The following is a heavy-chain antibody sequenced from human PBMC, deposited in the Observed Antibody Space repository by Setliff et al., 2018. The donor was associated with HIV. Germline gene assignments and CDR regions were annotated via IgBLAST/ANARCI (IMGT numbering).Heavy chain of an antibody. CDR1: GFTFSSYW. CDR3: TKREAGAKPFDY. J-gene: IGHJ4*02. Sequence: GGSLRLSCAASGFTFSSYWMSWVRQAPGKGLEWVSLINGGGNYIQYADSVKGRFIISRDNSKNMLYLQMNSLRAEDTALYYCTKREAGAKPFDYWGRGTLVTVSS. D-gene: IGHD1-26*01. V-gene: IGHV3-23*03. CDR2: INGGGNYI.